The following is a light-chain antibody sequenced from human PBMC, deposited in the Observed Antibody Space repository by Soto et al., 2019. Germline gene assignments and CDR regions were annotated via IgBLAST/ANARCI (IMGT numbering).Light chain of an antibody. CDR1: QSVGRNY. Sequence: EIVLTQSPGTLSLSPGERATLSCRASQSVGRNYLAWYQQKPGQAPRLLIHGASSRATGIPNTFSGSGSGTDFTLTISRLEPEDFAVYYCQQYATSPLTFGGGTKVEIK. V-gene: IGKV3-20*01. CDR2: GAS. CDR3: QQYATSPLT. J-gene: IGKJ4*01.